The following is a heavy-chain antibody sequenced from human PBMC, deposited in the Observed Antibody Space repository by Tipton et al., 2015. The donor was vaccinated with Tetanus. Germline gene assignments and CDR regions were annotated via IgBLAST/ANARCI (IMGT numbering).Heavy chain of an antibody. D-gene: IGHD3-10*01. CDR3: ARDRYYGSGEVIYYYGMDV. Sequence: TLSLTCTVSGGSISSGGYYWSWIRQHPGKGLEWIGYTYYSGSTYYNPSLKSRVTISVDTSKNQFSLKLSSVTAADTAVYYCARDRYYGSGEVIYYYGMDVWGQGTTVTVSS. CDR2: TYYSGST. J-gene: IGHJ6*02. CDR1: GGSISSGGYY. V-gene: IGHV4-31*03.